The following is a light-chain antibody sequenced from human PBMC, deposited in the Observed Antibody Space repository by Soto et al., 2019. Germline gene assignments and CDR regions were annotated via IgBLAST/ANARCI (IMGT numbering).Light chain of an antibody. V-gene: IGKV1-39*01. CDR2: STS. J-gene: IGKJ1*01. Sequence: DIQMTQSPSSLSASVGYRSTITCRASQSISYYLNWYQQKQGRAPRLLIYSTSTLQSGVPSKFSGSASGTDFTLTISSLQPEDFATYYCQQSYNTPRTFGQGTTGDIK. CDR3: QQSYNTPRT. CDR1: QSISYY.